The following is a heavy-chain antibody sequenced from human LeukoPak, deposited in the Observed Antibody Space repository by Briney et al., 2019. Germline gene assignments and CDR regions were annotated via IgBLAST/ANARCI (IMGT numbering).Heavy chain of an antibody. Sequence: PSQTLSLTCTVSADSLSSGGHYWAWIRQFPGKGLESIGFLHHSGRSRHNPSLKDRIAISVDTSRKQFALKLSSVTAADTAMYYCARGGNRFGGFYFDYWGQGIQVIVSS. CDR2: LHHSGRS. J-gene: IGHJ4*02. CDR3: ARGGNRFGGFYFDY. V-gene: IGHV4-31*03. D-gene: IGHD3-10*01. CDR1: ADSLSSGGHY.